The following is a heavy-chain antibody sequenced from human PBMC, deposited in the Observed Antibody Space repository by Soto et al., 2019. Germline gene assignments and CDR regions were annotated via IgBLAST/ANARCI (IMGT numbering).Heavy chain of an antibody. D-gene: IGHD2-2*01. CDR3: ARGKRLQYCISTSCYPGYYGMDV. Sequence: PSETLSLTCTVSGGSISSGGYYWSWIRQHPGKGLEWIGYIYYSGSTYYNPSLKSRVTISVDTSKNQFSLKLSSVTAADTAVYYCARGKRLQYCISTSCYPGYYGMDVWGQGTTVTVSS. CDR1: GGSISSGGYY. CDR2: IYYSGST. J-gene: IGHJ6*02. V-gene: IGHV4-31*03.